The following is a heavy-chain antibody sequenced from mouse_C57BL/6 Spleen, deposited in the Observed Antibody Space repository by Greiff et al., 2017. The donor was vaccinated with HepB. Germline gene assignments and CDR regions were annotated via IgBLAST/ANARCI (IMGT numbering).Heavy chain of an antibody. V-gene: IGHV2-2*01. J-gene: IGHJ4*01. D-gene: IGHD2-1*01. Sequence: VQLQQSGPGLVQPSQSLSITCTVSGFSLTSYGVHWVRQSPGKGLEWLGVIWSGGSTDYNAAFISRLSISKDNSKSQVFFKMNSLQADDTAIYYCARNWGIYYGNYEDAMDYWGQGTSVTVSS. CDR2: IWSGGST. CDR1: GFSLTSYG. CDR3: ARNWGIYYGNYEDAMDY.